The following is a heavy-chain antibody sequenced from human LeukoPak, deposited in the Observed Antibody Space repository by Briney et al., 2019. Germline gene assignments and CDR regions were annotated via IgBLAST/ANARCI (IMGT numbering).Heavy chain of an antibody. D-gene: IGHD3-10*01. V-gene: IGHV3-33*06. J-gene: IGHJ4*02. CDR3: AKDRDRFENLDY. Sequence: GGSLRLSCAASGFTFSSYGMHWVRQAPGKGLERVAVIYYDGSIKYYADSVRGRFTISRDNSKRTLYLQMTRLRGEATAVYYCAKDRDRFENLDYWGQGTQVTVSS. CDR2: IYYDGSIK. CDR1: GFTFSSYG.